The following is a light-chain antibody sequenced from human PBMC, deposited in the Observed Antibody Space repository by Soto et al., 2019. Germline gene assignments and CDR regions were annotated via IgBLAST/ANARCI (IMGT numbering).Light chain of an antibody. J-gene: IGLJ2*01. V-gene: IGLV8-61*01. CDR3: VLYRKGDIRV. Sequence: QTVVTQEASLSVSPGGTVTLTCGLTSGSVASRYYPSWYRQDPGQTPRTLIYSGDIRSSGVPDRFSGSILGSKAALTITGAQADDESVYYFVLYRKGDIRVFGGGTPLSVL. CDR2: SGD. CDR1: SGSVASRYY.